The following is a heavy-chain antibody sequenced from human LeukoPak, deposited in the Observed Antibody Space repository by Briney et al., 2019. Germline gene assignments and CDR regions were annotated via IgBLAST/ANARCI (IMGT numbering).Heavy chain of an antibody. J-gene: IGHJ4*02. D-gene: IGHD3-22*01. CDR2: ISGSASTT. CDR1: GFTFSSYG. V-gene: IGHV3-23*01. Sequence: GGSLRLSCAASGFTFSSYGMSWVRQAPGKGLEWVSAISGSASTTYYADSVKGRFTISRDNSKNTLYLQMNSLRAEDTAVYYCASTYYYDSSGYYFDYWGQGTLVTVSS. CDR3: ASTYYYDSSGYYFDY.